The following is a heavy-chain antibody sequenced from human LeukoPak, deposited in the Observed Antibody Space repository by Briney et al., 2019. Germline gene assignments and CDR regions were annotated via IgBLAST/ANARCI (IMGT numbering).Heavy chain of an antibody. CDR3: ARDRPRELYYYDPGDAFDI. V-gene: IGHV1-18*01. CDR1: GCTFSSYG. D-gene: IGHD3-22*01. CDR2: ISGHTGNT. Sequence: ASVKVSCKTSGCTFSSYGISWVRQAPGQGLEWMGWISGHTGNTNYAQKFQGRITMTTDTSTSTAYMEVKSLRSDDTAVYYYARDRPRELYYYDPGDAFDIWGQGTMVTVSS. J-gene: IGHJ3*02.